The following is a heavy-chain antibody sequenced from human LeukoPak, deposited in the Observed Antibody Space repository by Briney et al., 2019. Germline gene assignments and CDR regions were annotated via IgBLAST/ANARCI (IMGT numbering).Heavy chain of an antibody. CDR2: IRQDGSQK. D-gene: IGHD4-17*01. Sequence: GGSLRLSCAASGFTFSSYWMSWVRQAPGKGLEWVATIRQDGSQKYYVDSVKGRFTIFRDNAKNSLYLQMNSLRAEDTAAYYCARESGSVTSEVDFDYWGQGTLVTVSS. CDR3: ARESGSVTSEVDFDY. V-gene: IGHV3-7*01. CDR1: GFTFSSYW. J-gene: IGHJ4*02.